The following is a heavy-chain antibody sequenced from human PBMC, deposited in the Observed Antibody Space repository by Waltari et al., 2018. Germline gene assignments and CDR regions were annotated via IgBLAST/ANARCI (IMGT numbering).Heavy chain of an antibody. CDR2: IYTGGST. Sequence: EVHLVESGGGLIQPGGSLRLSCAASGFTVSSNYMSWVRQAPGKGLEWVSGIYTGGSTYDADSVKGRFTSSRDNAKNTLYLQMSGLRAEDTAVYYCATADNQDYGDYLDYWGQGTLVTVSS. D-gene: IGHD4-17*01. V-gene: IGHV3-53*01. J-gene: IGHJ4*02. CDR1: GFTVSSNY. CDR3: ATADNQDYGDYLDY.